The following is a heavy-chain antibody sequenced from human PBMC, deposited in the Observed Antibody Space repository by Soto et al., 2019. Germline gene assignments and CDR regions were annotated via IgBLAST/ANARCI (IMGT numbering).Heavy chain of an antibody. D-gene: IGHD2-2*02. CDR2: INQDGSQK. V-gene: IGHV3-7*03. CDR3: ARIYCSSSSCYIDF. CDR1: GFTLSNYW. Sequence: GSLRLSCAASGFTLSNYWMSWVRQAPGEGLEWVANINQDGSQKFYLDSVEGRFTISRDNARNSLYLQMNSLGAEDTAIYYCARIYCSSSSCYIDFWGQGILVTVSS. J-gene: IGHJ4*02.